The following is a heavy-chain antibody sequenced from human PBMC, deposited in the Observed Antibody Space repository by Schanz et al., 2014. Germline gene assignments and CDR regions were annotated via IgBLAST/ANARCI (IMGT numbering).Heavy chain of an antibody. Sequence: QVQLVESGGGLVKPGGSLRLSCAASGFTFSDYYMSWIRQAPGKGLEWVSSISHSGGSKYYADSVKGRFTISRDNSENTLYRQMNSLSADDTAVFYCAKGMRYCSGGTCYDYYYYGLDVWGQGTTVTVSS. CDR3: AKGMRYCSGGTCYDYYYYGLDV. V-gene: IGHV3-11*01. CDR2: ISHSGGSK. D-gene: IGHD2-15*01. CDR1: GFTFSDYY. J-gene: IGHJ6*02.